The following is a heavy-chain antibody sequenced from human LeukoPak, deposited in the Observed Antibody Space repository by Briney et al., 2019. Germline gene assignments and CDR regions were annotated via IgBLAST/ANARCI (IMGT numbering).Heavy chain of an antibody. CDR1: GYTFPSND. CDR2: MNPNSGNT. V-gene: IGHV1-8*01. CDR3: ARGLPGGSGSYYPLDFDY. Sequence: ASVKVSCKASGYTFPSNDINWVRQASGQGGEGVGWMNPNSGNTAYAQKFQGRVTMTRNTSISTAYMELSSLRSEDTAVYYCARGLPGGSGSYYPLDFDYWGQGTLVTVSS. D-gene: IGHD3-10*01. J-gene: IGHJ4*02.